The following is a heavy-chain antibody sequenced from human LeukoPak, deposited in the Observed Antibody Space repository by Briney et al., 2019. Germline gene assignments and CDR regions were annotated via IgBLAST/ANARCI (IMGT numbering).Heavy chain of an antibody. D-gene: IGHD6-13*01. CDR2: IYYSGST. CDR3: ARVYSSSWTNYYYYYGMDV. Sequence: PSETLSLTCTVSGGPISSYYWSWIRQPPGKGLEWIGYIYYSGSTNYNPSLKSRVTISVDTSKNQFSLKLSSVTAADTAVYYCARVYSSSWTNYYYYYGMDVWGQGTTVTVSS. V-gene: IGHV4-59*01. J-gene: IGHJ6*02. CDR1: GGPISSYY.